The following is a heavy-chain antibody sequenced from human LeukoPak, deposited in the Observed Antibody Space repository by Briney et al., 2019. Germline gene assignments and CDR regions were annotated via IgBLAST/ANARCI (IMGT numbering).Heavy chain of an antibody. CDR1: GYTFTGYY. D-gene: IGHD2-21*02. CDR3: ARVRYRVVVTAIPATIWFDP. V-gene: IGHV1-2*02. CDR2: INPNSGGT. J-gene: IGHJ5*02. Sequence: GASVKVSCKASGYTFTGYYMHWVRQAPGQGLEWMGWINPNSGGTNYARKFQGRVTMTRDTSISTAYMELSRLRSDDTAVYYCARVRYRVVVTAIPATIWFDPWGQGTLVTVSS.